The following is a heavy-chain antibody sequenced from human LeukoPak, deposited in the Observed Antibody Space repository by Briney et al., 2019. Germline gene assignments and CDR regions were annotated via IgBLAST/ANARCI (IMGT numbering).Heavy chain of an antibody. V-gene: IGHV3-53*01. D-gene: IGHD3-22*01. J-gene: IGHJ4*02. CDR1: GFTVSSND. CDR3: ARESSGYFDY. Sequence: GGSLRLSCAASGFTVSSNDMSWVRQAPGKGLEWVSIIYSGGSTYYADSMKGRFTISRDNSKNTLYLQMNSLRAEDTAVYYCARESSGYFDYWGQGTLVTVSS. CDR2: IYSGGST.